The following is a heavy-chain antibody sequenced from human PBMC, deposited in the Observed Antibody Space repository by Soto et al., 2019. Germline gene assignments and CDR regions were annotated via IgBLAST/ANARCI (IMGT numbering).Heavy chain of an antibody. D-gene: IGHD2-15*01. CDR3: ARNGVVGAHLYFDY. CDR2: INPSDGNT. J-gene: IGHJ4*02. CDR1: GYTFTSYY. Sequence: ASVKVSCKASGYTFTSYYMHWVRQAPGQRLEWMGRINPSDGNTKYAQKFQGRVTITRDTSASTAYMELSSLRSEDTAVYYCARNGVVGAHLYFDYWGQGTLVTVSS. V-gene: IGHV1-46*01.